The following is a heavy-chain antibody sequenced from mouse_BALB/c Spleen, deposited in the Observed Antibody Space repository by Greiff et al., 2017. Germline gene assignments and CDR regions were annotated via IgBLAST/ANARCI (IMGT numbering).Heavy chain of an antibody. V-gene: IGHV8-8*01. CDR3: ARIEGYGNSYYAMDY. CDR1: GFSLSTSGMG. J-gene: IGHJ4*01. Sequence: QVTLKVSGPGILQPSQTLSLTCSFSGFSLSTSGMGVGWIRQPSGKGLEWLAHIWWDDDKRYNPALKSRLTISKDTSSNQVFLKIASVDTADTATYYCARIEGYGNSYYAMDYWGQGTSVTVSS. D-gene: IGHD2-1*01. CDR2: IWWDDDK.